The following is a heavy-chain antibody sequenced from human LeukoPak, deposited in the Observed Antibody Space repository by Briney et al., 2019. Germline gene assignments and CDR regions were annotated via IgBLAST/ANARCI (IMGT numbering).Heavy chain of an antibody. J-gene: IGHJ4*02. CDR3: ARLSTSWFFDY. CDR2: IEYSGGT. V-gene: IGHV4-59*08. Sequence: PSETLSLTCTVSGGSISNYHWSWFRQPPGTGLEWIGYIEYSGGTTYNSSLKSRVTISVDTSKNQFSLKLNSVTAADTAVYYCARLSTSWFFDYWGQGTLVTVSS. CDR1: GGSISNYH. D-gene: IGHD6-13*01.